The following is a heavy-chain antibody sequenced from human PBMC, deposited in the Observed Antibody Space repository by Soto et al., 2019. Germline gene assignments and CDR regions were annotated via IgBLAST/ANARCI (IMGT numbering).Heavy chain of an antibody. CDR1: GFTFSSFH. CDR2: ITSSSDTI. CDR3: ARVVVVIPPGYYYDMEF. Sequence: PGGSLRLSCAASGFTFSSFHMNWVRQAPGRGLEWVAYITSSSDTIYYSDSVKGRFTISRDNGKNSLFLQMNSLRGEDTAVYYCARVVVVIPPGYYYDMEFWGQGTTVTVSS. D-gene: IGHD3-22*01. V-gene: IGHV3-48*01. J-gene: IGHJ6*02.